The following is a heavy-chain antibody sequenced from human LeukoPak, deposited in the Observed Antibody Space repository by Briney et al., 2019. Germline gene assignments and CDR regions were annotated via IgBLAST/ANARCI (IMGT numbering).Heavy chain of an antibody. D-gene: IGHD6-6*01. V-gene: IGHV4-39*07. Sequence: SETLSLTCTVSGGSISSSSYYWGWIRQPPGKGLEWIGSIYYSGSTYYNPSLKSRVTISVDTSKNQFSLKLSSVTAADTAVYYCARPEDSDSSSSRLGYWGQGTLVTVSS. CDR2: IYYSGST. CDR1: GGSISSSSYY. J-gene: IGHJ4*02. CDR3: ARPEDSDSSSSRLGY.